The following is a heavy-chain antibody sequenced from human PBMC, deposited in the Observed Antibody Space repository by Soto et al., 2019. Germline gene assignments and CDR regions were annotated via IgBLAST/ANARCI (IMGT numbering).Heavy chain of an antibody. CDR1: GGSISSYY. V-gene: IGHV4-59*08. CDR3: ARCYGGTLDY. Sequence: PSETLSLTCTVSGGSISSYYWSWIRQPPGKGLKWIGYIYYSGSTNYNPSHKSRVTISVDTSKNQFSLKMSSVTAADTAVYYCARCYGGTLDYWGQGTLVTASS. D-gene: IGHD4-17*01. CDR2: IYYSGST. J-gene: IGHJ4*02.